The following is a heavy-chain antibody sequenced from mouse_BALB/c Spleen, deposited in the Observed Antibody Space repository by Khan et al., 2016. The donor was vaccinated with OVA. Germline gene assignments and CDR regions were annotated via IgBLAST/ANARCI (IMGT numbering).Heavy chain of an antibody. CDR1: GYTFTTYW. CDR3: ARDRSDD. Sequence: QVQLQQSGAELAKPGASVKMSCKASGYTFTTYWMHWVQQRPGQGLEWIGYINPPSGYTDSTQTFKDKAPLTEDKSSSTAYMQLSSLTSDDSAVYDCARDRSDDGGQGSTLTGAS. V-gene: IGHV1-7*01. J-gene: IGHJ2*01. CDR2: INPPSGYT.